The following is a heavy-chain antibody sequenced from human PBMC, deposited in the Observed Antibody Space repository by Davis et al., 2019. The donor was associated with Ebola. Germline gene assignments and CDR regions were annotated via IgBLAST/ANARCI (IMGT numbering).Heavy chain of an antibody. V-gene: IGHV3-21*01. J-gene: IGHJ6*02. CDR1: GFTFSGSA. Sequence: GGSLRLSCAASGFTFSGSAMHWVRQASGKGLEWVSSISSSSSYIYYADSVKGRFTISRDNAKNSLYLQMNSLRAEDTAVYYCAKGIVVAALGGMDVWGQGTTVTVSS. D-gene: IGHD2-2*01. CDR3: AKGIVVAALGGMDV. CDR2: ISSSSSYI.